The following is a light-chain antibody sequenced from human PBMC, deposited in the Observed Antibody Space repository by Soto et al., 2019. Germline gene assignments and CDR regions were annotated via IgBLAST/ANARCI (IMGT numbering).Light chain of an antibody. CDR1: QSLVHSDGNTY. V-gene: IGKV2-24*01. J-gene: IGKJ4*02. CDR3: RDTTQLPLT. Sequence: DIVLTQTPLSSPVTLGQPASISCRSSQSLVHSDGNTYLNWLQQRPGQHTRLISYEVSNRISGVPDRFRVSGAETDFTLEISSVEGEDVGVYNCRDTTQLPLTVGGGTKVEIK. CDR2: EVS.